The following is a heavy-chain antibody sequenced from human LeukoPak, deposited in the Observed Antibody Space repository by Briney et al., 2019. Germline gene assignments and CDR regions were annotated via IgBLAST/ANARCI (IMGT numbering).Heavy chain of an antibody. CDR3: ARHEGDAPTYGSVNY. CDR2: IFHSGST. J-gene: IGHJ4*02. CDR1: GGSISSSNW. V-gene: IGHV4-4*02. Sequence: SETLSLTCAVSGGSISSSNWWSWVRQPPGKGLEWIGEIFHSGSTNYNPSLKSRVTISVDTSKNQFSLKLSSVTAADTAVYYCARHEGDAPTYGSVNYWGQGTLVTVSS. D-gene: IGHD3-10*01.